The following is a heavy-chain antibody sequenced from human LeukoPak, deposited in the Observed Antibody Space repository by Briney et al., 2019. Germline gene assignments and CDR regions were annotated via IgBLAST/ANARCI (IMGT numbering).Heavy chain of an antibody. V-gene: IGHV3-53*01. CDR2: IYSDNT. J-gene: IGHJ4*02. D-gene: IGHD4/OR15-4a*01. Sequence: SGGSLRLSCAASGFTVSSNSMSWVRQAPGKGLEWVSFIYSDNTHYSDSVKGRFTISRDNSKNTLYLQMNSLRAEDTAVYYCARRAGAYSHPYDYWVQGTLVTVSS. CDR1: GFTVSSNS. CDR3: ARRAGAYSHPYDY.